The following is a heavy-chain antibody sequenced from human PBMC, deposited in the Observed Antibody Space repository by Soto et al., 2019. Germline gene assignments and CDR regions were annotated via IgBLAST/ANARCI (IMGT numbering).Heavy chain of an antibody. CDR1: GFTFSSYG. CDR3: ARARGLLWFGEPRHDAFDI. D-gene: IGHD3-10*01. J-gene: IGHJ3*02. V-gene: IGHV3-33*01. CDR2: IWYDGSNK. Sequence: GGSLRLSCAASGFTFSSYGMHWVRQAPGKGLEWVAVIWYDGSNKYYADSVKGRFTISRDNSKNTLYLQMNSLRAEDAAVYYCARARGLLWFGEPRHDAFDIWGQGTMVTVSS.